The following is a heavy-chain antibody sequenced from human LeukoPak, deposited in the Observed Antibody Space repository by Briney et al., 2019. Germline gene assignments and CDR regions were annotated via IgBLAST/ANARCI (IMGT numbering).Heavy chain of an antibody. D-gene: IGHD3-3*02. CDR1: GYTFTDFG. Sequence: GASVKVSCKASGYTFTDFGISWVRQAPGQGLEWMGWISAYNANTDYVQNFQGRVTMTTDTSTNTAYMELRSLRSDDTAVFYCARGLGETPRGIFFDYWGQGTLVTVSS. CDR2: ISAYNANT. J-gene: IGHJ4*02. V-gene: IGHV1-18*01. CDR3: ARGLGETPRGIFFDY.